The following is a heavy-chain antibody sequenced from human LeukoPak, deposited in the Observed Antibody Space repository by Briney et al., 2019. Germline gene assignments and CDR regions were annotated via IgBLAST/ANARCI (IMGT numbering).Heavy chain of an antibody. D-gene: IGHD6-13*01. CDR2: INPNSGGT. CDR3: ARVIAAASTRLDY. CDR1: GYTFTDYY. J-gene: IGHJ4*02. V-gene: IGHV1-2*02. Sequence: ASVKVSCKASGYTFTDYYMHWGRQAPGQGIEWMGWINPNSGGTNYAQKFQGRVTMTRDTSISTAYMELSRLRSDDTAMYYCARVIAAASTRLDYWGQGTLVTASS.